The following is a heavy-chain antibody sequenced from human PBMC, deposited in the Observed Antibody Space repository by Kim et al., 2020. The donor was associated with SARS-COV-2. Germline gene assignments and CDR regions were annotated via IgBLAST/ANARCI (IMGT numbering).Heavy chain of an antibody. CDR1: GFTFSSYA. CDR2: ISGSGGST. V-gene: IGHV3-23*01. Sequence: GGSLRLSCAASGFTFSSYAMSWVRQAPGKGLEWVSAISGSGGSTYYADSVKGRFTISRDNSKNTLYLQMNSLRAEDTAVYYCAKATYGSGSYYNGSSLWGQGTLVTVSS. D-gene: IGHD3-10*01. J-gene: IGHJ4*02. CDR3: AKATYGSGSYYNGSSL.